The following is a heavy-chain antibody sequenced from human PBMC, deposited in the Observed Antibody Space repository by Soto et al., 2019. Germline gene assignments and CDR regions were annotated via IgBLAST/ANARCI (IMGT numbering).Heavy chain of an antibody. CDR2: ISYDGSKE. D-gene: IGHD3-22*01. J-gene: IGHJ6*02. CDR3: AKEGRQWLMYYYYGMDV. Sequence: QEQLAESGGGVVQPGNSLRLSCAASGFNFSTYGMHWVRQVPGQGPEWVAVISYDGSKETYADSVKGRFTISRDNSKNTLYLQMNSLRAVDTALYYCAKEGRQWLMYYYYGMDVWGQGTSVTVSS. CDR1: GFNFSTYG. V-gene: IGHV3-30*18.